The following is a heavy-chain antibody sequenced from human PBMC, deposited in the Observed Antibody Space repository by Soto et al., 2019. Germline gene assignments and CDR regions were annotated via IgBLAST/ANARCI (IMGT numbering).Heavy chain of an antibody. CDR3: ATYVPDKLAVAGTSDAFDI. D-gene: IGHD6-19*01. J-gene: IGHJ3*02. Sequence: QVQLQESGPGLVKPSETLSLTCTVSGGSISSYYWSWIRQPPGKGLEWIADIYYSGSTNYSPSLKCRVTISVDTSKNQFSLNLSSVTAADTAVYFCATYVPDKLAVAGTSDAFDIWGQGTMVTVSS. V-gene: IGHV4-59*01. CDR1: GGSISSYY. CDR2: IYYSGST.